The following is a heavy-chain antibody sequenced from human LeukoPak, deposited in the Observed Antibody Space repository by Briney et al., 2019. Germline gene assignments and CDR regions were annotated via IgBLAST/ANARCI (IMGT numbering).Heavy chain of an antibody. CDR1: GFIFSSYG. D-gene: IGHD6-19*01. V-gene: IGHV3-23*01. J-gene: IGHJ4*02. CDR2: ISGSGGST. CDR3: AKVKSSGWYYFDY. Sequence: SGGSLRLSCAASGFIFSSYGMSWVRQAPGKGLEWVSAISGSGGSTYYADSVKGRFTISRDNSKNTLYLQMNSLRAEDTAVYYCAKVKSSGWYYFDYWGQGTLVTVSS.